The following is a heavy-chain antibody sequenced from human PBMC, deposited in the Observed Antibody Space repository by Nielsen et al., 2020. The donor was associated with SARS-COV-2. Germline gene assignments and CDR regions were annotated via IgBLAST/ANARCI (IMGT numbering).Heavy chain of an antibody. J-gene: IGHJ4*01. Sequence: GGSLRLSCAASAFTFSTYWMHWVRQAPGKGLVWVSRINSDGSSTSYADSVKGRFTISRDNAKNTLYLQMNSLRAEDTAVYYCARVLTVVPAAPLDYWGQGSLVTVSS. D-gene: IGHD2-2*01. CDR3: ARVLTVVPAAPLDY. V-gene: IGHV3-74*01. CDR2: INSDGSST. CDR1: AFTFSTYW.